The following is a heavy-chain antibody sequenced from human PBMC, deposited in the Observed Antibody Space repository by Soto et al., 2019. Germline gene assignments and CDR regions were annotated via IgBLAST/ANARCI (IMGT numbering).Heavy chain of an antibody. CDR3: AALGTVGYSYGYEEGLDY. CDR1: GFTFSSYA. CDR2: ISGSGGST. V-gene: IGHV3-23*01. J-gene: IGHJ4*02. Sequence: EVQLLESGGGLVQPGGSLRLSCAASGFTFSSYAMSWVRQAPGKGLEWVSAISGSGGSTYYADSVKGRFTISRDNSKNTLYLQMNSLRAEDTAVYYCAALGTVGYSYGYEEGLDYWGQGTLVTVSS. D-gene: IGHD5-18*01.